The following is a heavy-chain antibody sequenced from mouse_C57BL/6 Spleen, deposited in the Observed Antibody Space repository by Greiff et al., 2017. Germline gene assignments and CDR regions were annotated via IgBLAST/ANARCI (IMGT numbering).Heavy chain of an antibody. CDR3: ARRDDYDDGKVVVFGY. D-gene: IGHD2-4*01. CDR1: GYTFTSYW. J-gene: IGHJ2*01. V-gene: IGHV1-50*01. Sequence: QVQLQQPGAELVKPGASVKLSCKASGYTFTSYWMHWVKQRPGQGLEWIGEIDPSDSYTNYNQKFKGKATLTVDTSSSTAYMQLSSLTSEDSAVYYCARRDDYDDGKVVVFGYWGKGTTLS. CDR2: IDPSDSYT.